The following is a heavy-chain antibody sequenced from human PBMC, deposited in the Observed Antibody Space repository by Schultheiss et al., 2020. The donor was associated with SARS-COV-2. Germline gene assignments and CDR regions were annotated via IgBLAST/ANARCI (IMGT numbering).Heavy chain of an antibody. CDR2: IRNRANYYTT. D-gene: IGHD1-14*01. V-gene: IGHV3-72*01. Sequence: GGSLRLSCTASGFSFSDYYMDWVRQAPGTGLEWVGRIRNRANYYTTEYAASMRGRFTISRDDSNNSVYLQIYSLRTEDTAVYYCAAGMAAPRPRTVADYWGQGTLVTVSS. CDR3: AAGMAAPRPRTVADY. J-gene: IGHJ4*02. CDR1: GFSFSDYY.